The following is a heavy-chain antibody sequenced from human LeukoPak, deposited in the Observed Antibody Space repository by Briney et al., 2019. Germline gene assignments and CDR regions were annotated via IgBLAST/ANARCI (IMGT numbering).Heavy chain of an antibody. CDR2: INHSGYT. CDR3: TRMTTGNDY. J-gene: IGHJ4*02. CDR1: GVSFNDYY. D-gene: IGHD4-17*01. V-gene: IGHV4-34*01. Sequence: SETLSLTCAVSGVSFNDYYWSWVRQTPGKGLEWIGEINHSGYTNDSPSLKSRVTISIDTSRNQFSLNLRSVIAADTGFYYCTRMTTGNDYWGQGTLVTVSS.